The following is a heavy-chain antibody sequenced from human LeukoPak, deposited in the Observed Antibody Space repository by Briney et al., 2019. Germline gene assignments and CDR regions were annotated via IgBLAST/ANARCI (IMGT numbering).Heavy chain of an antibody. CDR1: GYTFTSYG. CDR2: ISAYNGNT. Sequence: ASVKVSCKASGYTFTSYGISWVRQAPGQGLEWMGWISAYNGNTNYAQKLQGRVTMTTDTSTSTAYMELRSLRSDDTAVYYCARDLKRGYSSGRYSWGTGSSNDYWGQGTLVTVSS. J-gene: IGHJ4*02. D-gene: IGHD6-19*01. CDR3: ARDLKRGYSSGRYSWGTGSSNDY. V-gene: IGHV1-18*01.